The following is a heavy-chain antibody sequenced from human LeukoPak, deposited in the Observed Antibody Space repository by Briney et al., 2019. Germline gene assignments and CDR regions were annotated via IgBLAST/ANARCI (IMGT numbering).Heavy chain of an antibody. CDR1: GFTFDDYA. CDR3: AKDPYTYYYDSSGYTFDY. Sequence: PGGSLRLSCAASGFTFDDYAMHWVRQAPGKGLEWVSTMSASGFSTYYRDSGEGRFTISRDNSKNAPYLQMNSLRAEDTAVYYCAKDPYTYYYDSSGYTFDYWGQGTLVTVSS. J-gene: IGHJ4*02. CDR2: MSASGFST. D-gene: IGHD3-22*01. V-gene: IGHV3-23*01.